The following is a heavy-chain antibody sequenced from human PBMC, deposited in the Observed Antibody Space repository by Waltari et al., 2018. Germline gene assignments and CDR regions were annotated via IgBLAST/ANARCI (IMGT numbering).Heavy chain of an antibody. V-gene: IGHV1-24*01. J-gene: IGHJ4*02. CDR1: GYTLTELS. Sequence: QVQLVQSGAEVKKPGSSVKVSCKVSGYTLTELSMHWVRQAPGKGLEWMGGFDTEDGETNYAQKFQGRVTMTEDTATGTAYMERSSLISVDTAVYYCATVARVYDYIWGSYLEWGQGTLVTVSS. CDR3: ATVARVYDYIWGSYLE. D-gene: IGHD3-16*01. CDR2: FDTEDGET.